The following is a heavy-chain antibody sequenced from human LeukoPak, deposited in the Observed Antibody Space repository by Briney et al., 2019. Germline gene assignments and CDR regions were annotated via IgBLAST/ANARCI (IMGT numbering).Heavy chain of an antibody. CDR3: ATGGTRAATGRMGF. CDR2: TSYDGNEK. Sequence: GGSLRLSCAASGFTFSSFGMHWVRQAPGKGLEWVTVTSYDGNEKYYADSVKGRFTISRDNSKNTVYLQMNSLRAEDTAVYYCATGGTRAATGRMGFWGQGTLVTVSS. V-gene: IGHV3-30*03. D-gene: IGHD6-25*01. CDR1: GFTFSSFG. J-gene: IGHJ4*02.